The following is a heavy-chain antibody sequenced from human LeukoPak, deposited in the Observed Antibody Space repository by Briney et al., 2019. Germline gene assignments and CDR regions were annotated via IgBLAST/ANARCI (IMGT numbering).Heavy chain of an antibody. V-gene: IGHV4-61*02. J-gene: IGHJ6*03. CDR2: IHTSGFT. D-gene: IGHD3-10*01. CDR3: ARDTRSGYYYYYMDV. CDR1: GGSVTSGSDY. Sequence: PSETLSLTCTVSGGSVTSGSDYWTWIRQPAGKGLEWIGRIHTSGFTNYNPSLKSRVPISLETSKNQFSLKLSSVTAADTAVYYCARDTRSGYYYYYMDVWGKGTTVTVSS.